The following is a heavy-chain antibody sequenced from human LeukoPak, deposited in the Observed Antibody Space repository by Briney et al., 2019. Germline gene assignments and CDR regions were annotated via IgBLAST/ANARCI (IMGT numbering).Heavy chain of an antibody. J-gene: IGHJ4*02. D-gene: IGHD2-15*01. V-gene: IGHV4-34*01. CDR3: ARRGRYCSGGSCYYFDY. CDR2: INHSGST. Sequence: PSETLSLTCAVYGGSFSGYYWSWIRQPPGKGLEWIGEINHSGSTNYNPSLKSRVTISVDTSKNQFSLKLSSVTAADTAVYYCARRGRYCSGGSCYYFDYWGQGTLVTVSS. CDR1: GGSFSGYY.